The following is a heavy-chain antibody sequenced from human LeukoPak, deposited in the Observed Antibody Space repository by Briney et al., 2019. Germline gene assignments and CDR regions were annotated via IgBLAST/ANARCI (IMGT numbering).Heavy chain of an antibody. D-gene: IGHD3-9*01. CDR2: ISWNSGSI. J-gene: IGHJ5*02. CDR3: ARDKRDILTGYFRSNWFDP. CDR1: GFTFDDYA. Sequence: GGSLRLSCAASGFTFDDYAMHWVRQAPGKGLEWVSGISWNSGSIGYADSVKGRFTISRDNSKNTLYLQMNSLRAEDTAVYYCARDKRDILTGYFRSNWFDPWGQGTLVTVSS. V-gene: IGHV3-9*01.